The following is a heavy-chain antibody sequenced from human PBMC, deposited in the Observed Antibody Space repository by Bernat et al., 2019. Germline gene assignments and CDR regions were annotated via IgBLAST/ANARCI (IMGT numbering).Heavy chain of an antibody. D-gene: IGHD1-7*01. J-gene: IGHJ4*02. CDR2: IYYSGST. Sequence: QVQLQHWGAGLLKPSETLSLTCAVYGGSFSGYYWSWIRQPPGKGLEWIGGIYYSGSTYYNPSLKSRVTISVDTSKNQFSLKLSSVTTADTAVYYCARTVTGTSTYFDYWGQGTLVTVSS. CDR1: GGSFSGYY. V-gene: IGHV4-34*01. CDR3: ARTVTGTSTYFDY.